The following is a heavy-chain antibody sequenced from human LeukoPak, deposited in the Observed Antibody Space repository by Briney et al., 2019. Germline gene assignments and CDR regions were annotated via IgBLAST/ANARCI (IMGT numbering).Heavy chain of an antibody. J-gene: IGHJ4*02. V-gene: IGHV4-39*01. D-gene: IGHD1-26*01. CDR3: ARHRGSGSYYDPHDY. Sequence: SETLSLTCTVSGGSISSSNYYWGWIRQPPGTGLQWIGSISFSGSTYYNPSLKSRVTISGDTSKNQFSPNLNAVTAADTAVYYCARHRGSGSYYDPHDYWGQGTLVTVSS. CDR2: ISFSGST. CDR1: GGSISSSNYY.